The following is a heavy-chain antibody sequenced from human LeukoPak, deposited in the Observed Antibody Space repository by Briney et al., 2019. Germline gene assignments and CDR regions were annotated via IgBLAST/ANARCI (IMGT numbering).Heavy chain of an antibody. CDR1: GGSISSSSYY. V-gene: IGHV4-39*01. CDR3: ASTSSWYSSSPAGDAFDI. Sequence: PSETLSLTCTVSGGSISSSSYYWGWIRQPPGKGLEWIGSIYYSGSTYYNPSLKSRVTISVDTSKNQFSLKLSSVTAADTAVYYCASTSSWYSSSPAGDAFDIWGQGTMVTVSS. J-gene: IGHJ3*02. D-gene: IGHD6-6*01. CDR2: IYYSGST.